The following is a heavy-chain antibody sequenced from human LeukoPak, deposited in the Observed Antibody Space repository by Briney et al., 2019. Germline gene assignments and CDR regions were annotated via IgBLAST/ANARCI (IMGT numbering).Heavy chain of an antibody. D-gene: IGHD3-9*01. J-gene: IGHJ4*02. Sequence: ASVKVSCKASGYTFTSYYMHWVRQAPGQGLEWMGIINPSGGSTSYAQKFQGRVTMTRDTSISTAYMELSRLRSDDTAVYYCARAPHYDILTGYYPPDYWGQGTLVTVSS. CDR2: INPSGGST. CDR3: ARAPHYDILTGYYPPDY. V-gene: IGHV1-46*01. CDR1: GYTFTSYY.